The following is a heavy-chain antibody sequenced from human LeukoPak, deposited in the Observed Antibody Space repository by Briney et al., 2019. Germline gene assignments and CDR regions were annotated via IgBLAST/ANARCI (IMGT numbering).Heavy chain of an antibody. V-gene: IGHV3-9*01. CDR1: GFTFDDYA. D-gene: IGHD6-6*01. CDR3: AKDIQLRSSAATGHWFDP. CDR2: ISWNSGNI. J-gene: IGHJ5*02. Sequence: GGSLRLSCAASGFTFDDYAMHWVRQAPGKGLEWVSGISWNSGNIGYADSVKGRFTISRDNAKNSLYLQMNSLGAEDTALYYCAKDIQLRSSAATGHWFDPWGQGTLVTVSS.